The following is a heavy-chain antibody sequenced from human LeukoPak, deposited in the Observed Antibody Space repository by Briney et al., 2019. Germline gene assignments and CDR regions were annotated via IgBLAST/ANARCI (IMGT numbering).Heavy chain of an antibody. CDR2: INTNTGNP. J-gene: IGHJ4*02. V-gene: IGHV7-4-1*02. D-gene: IGHD2-2*01. CDR1: GYTFTNYA. CDR3: ARKYCSSSSCYDGPYFDY. Sequence: GASVKVSCKASGYTFTNYAMNWVRQAPGQGLEWMGWINTNTGNPTYAQGFTGRFVFSLDTSVSTAYLQISSLKAEDTAVYYCARKYCSSSSCYDGPYFDYWGQGTLVTVSS.